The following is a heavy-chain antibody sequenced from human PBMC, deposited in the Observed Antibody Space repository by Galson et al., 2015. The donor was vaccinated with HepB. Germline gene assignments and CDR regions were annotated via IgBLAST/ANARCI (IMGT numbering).Heavy chain of an antibody. V-gene: IGHV1-18*01. D-gene: IGHD2-2*02. Sequence: SVKVSCKASGYTFTSYGISWVRQAPGQGLEWMGWISAYNGNTNYAQKLQGRVTMTTDTSTSTAYMELRSLRSDDTAVYYCARDWRDIVVVPAAIDDSGVFDYWGQGTLVTVSS. CDR3: ARDWRDIVVVPAAIDDSGVFDY. J-gene: IGHJ4*02. CDR1: GYTFTSYG. CDR2: ISAYNGNT.